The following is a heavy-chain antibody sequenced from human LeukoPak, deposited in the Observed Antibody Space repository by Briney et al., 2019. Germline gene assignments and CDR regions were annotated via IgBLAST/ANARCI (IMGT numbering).Heavy chain of an antibody. D-gene: IGHD5-12*01. J-gene: IGHJ4*02. CDR2: ISSSSSYI. Sequence: RPGRSLRLSCAASGFTFSSYSMNWVRQAPGKALEWVSSISSSSSYIYYADSVKGRFTISRDNAKNSLYLQMNSLRAEDTAVYYCARESGGYEGYFDYWGQGTLVTVSS. V-gene: IGHV3-21*01. CDR1: GFTFSSYS. CDR3: ARESGGYEGYFDY.